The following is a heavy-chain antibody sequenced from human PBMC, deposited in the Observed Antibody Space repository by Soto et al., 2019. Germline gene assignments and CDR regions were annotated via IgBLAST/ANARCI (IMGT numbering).Heavy chain of an antibody. CDR2: IDPSDSYT. Sequence: PGESLKISCKGSGYSFTSYWISWVRQMPGKGLEWMGRIDPSDSYTNYSPSFQGHVTISADKSISTAYLQWSSLKASDTAMYYCARQLSAVAGDDAFDIWGQGTMVTV. J-gene: IGHJ3*02. D-gene: IGHD6-19*01. CDR1: GYSFTSYW. CDR3: ARQLSAVAGDDAFDI. V-gene: IGHV5-10-1*01.